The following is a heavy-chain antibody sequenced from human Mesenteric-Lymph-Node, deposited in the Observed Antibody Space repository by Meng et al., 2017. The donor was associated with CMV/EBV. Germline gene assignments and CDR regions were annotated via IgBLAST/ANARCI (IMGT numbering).Heavy chain of an antibody. CDR2: IYRGDNT. Sequence: HLVGCGGGLGRPGGSLRLYCEASGFNVRDKYMSWVRQAPGKGLEWVCIIYRGDNTYYIDSVKDRFTVSRDNSKNTMYLQMNSLRVEDTAVYYCTGDSVSNPNLDYWGQGTLVTVSS. CDR3: TGDSVSNPNLDY. V-gene: IGHV3-66*01. CDR1: GFNVRDKY. J-gene: IGHJ4*02. D-gene: IGHD3-10*01.